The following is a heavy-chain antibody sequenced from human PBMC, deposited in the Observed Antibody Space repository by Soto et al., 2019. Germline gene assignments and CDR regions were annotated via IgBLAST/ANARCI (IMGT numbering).Heavy chain of an antibody. CDR3: AKDPRAAFGGYCSSTTCYRRSYFDY. CDR2: ISGSGGST. D-gene: IGHD2-2*02. CDR1: GFSFRSYA. J-gene: IGHJ4*02. Sequence: GRSLRLSCAASGFSFRSYAMSWVRQAPGKGLEWVSAISGSGGSTYYADSVKGRFTISRDNSKNTLYLQMNSLRAEDTAVYDCAKDPRAAFGGYCSSTTCYRRSYFDYWGQGTLVTVSS. V-gene: IGHV3-23*01.